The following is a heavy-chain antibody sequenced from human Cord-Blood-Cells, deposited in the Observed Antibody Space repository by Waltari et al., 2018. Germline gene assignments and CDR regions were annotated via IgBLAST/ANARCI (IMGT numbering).Heavy chain of an antibody. CDR1: GGSFSGYY. CDR2: INHSGST. D-gene: IGHD6-13*01. V-gene: IGHV4-34*01. J-gene: IGHJ4*02. CDR3: ARGELIAAAYYFDY. Sequence: QVQLQQWGAGLLKPSETLSLTCAVYGGSFSGYYWSWIRQPPGTGLEWIGEINHSGSTNYNPSLKSRVTISVDTSKNQFSLKLSSVTAADTAVYYCARGELIAAAYYFDYWGQGTLVTVSS.